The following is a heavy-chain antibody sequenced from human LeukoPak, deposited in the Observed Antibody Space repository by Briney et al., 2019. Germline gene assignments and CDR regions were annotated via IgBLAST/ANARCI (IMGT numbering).Heavy chain of an antibody. CDR2: IYYSGST. V-gene: IGHV4-39*07. Sequence: SETLSLTCTASGGSISSSSYYWGWIRQPPGKGLEWIGSIYYSGSTYYNPSLKSRVTISVDTSKNQFSLKLSSVTAADTAVYYCASKLTAVAGYFDCWGQGTLVTVSS. D-gene: IGHD6-19*01. CDR1: GGSISSSSYY. CDR3: ASKLTAVAGYFDC. J-gene: IGHJ4*02.